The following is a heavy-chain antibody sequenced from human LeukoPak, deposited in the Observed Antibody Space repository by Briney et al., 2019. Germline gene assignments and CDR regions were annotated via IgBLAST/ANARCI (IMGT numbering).Heavy chain of an antibody. CDR2: ISYDGSNK. Sequence: GRSLRLSCAASGFTFSSYAMHWVRQAPGKGLEWVAVISYDGSNKYYADSVKGRFTISRDNSKNTLYLQMNSVRAEDTAVYYCARGRMLIGAFDYWGEGTLVTVSS. J-gene: IGHJ4*02. CDR1: GFTFSSYA. CDR3: ARGRMLIGAFDY. V-gene: IGHV3-30-3*01. D-gene: IGHD3-16*01.